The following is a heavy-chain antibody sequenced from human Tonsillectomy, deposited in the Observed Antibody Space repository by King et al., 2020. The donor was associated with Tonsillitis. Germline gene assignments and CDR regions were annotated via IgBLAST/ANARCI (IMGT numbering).Heavy chain of an antibody. CDR1: GFTFSHNG. J-gene: IGHJ3*02. CDR3: ANLPVDSFDI. CDR2: ISHDGSNK. V-gene: IGHV3-33*05. Sequence: VQLVESGGGVVQPGKSLRLSCAASGFTFSHNGMHWVRQAPGKGLECVATISHDGSNKFYADSVKDRFTISRDNSKNTLYLQMNSLRAEDTAVYYCANLPVDSFDIWGQGTTVTVSS.